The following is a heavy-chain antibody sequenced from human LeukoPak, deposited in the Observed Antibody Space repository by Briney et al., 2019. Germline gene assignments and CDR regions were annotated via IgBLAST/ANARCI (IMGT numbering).Heavy chain of an antibody. CDR3: ARFSGQYCSSTSCYGRVFAY. CDR2: IYHSGST. D-gene: IGHD2-2*01. CDR1: GFTFSSYSM. Sequence: GSLRLSCAASGFTFSSYSMNWVRQPPGKGLEWIGEIYHSGSTNYNPSLKSRVTISVDKSKNQFSLKLSSVTAADPAVYYCARFSGQYCSSTSCYGRVFAYGGKGPLLTVSS. J-gene: IGHJ4*02. V-gene: IGHV4-4*02.